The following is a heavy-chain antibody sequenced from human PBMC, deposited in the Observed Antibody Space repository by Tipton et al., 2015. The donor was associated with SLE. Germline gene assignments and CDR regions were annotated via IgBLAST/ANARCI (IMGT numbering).Heavy chain of an antibody. V-gene: IGHV4-59*11. CDR2: VHYSGSI. CDR3: ARLGSLDAFDV. D-gene: IGHD7-27*01. CDR1: GVYINSHY. Sequence: LRLSCTIPGVYINSHYWSWIRQSPGKGLEWIGYVHYSGSIDYNPSLKSRVTISVDTSKNYFSLRLNSVTAADTAVYYCARLGSLDAFDVWGQGTMVTVSS. J-gene: IGHJ3*01.